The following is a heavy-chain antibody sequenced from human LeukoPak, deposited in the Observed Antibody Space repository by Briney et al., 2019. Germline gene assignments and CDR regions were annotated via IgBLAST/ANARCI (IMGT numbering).Heavy chain of an antibody. Sequence: PGGSLRLSCAASGFTFSSYAMSWVRQAPGKGLEWVSAISGSGGSTYYADSVKGRFTISRDNSKNTLCLQMNSLRAEDTAVYYCAKSSGYSYGYYFDYWGQGTLVTVSS. CDR1: GFTFSSYA. D-gene: IGHD5-18*01. CDR3: AKSSGYSYGYYFDY. J-gene: IGHJ4*02. V-gene: IGHV3-23*01. CDR2: ISGSGGST.